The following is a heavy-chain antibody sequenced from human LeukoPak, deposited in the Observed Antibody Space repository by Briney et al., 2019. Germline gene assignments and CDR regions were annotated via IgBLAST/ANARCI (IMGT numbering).Heavy chain of an antibody. CDR3: ARDIPYYYGSGSYTEFDY. Sequence: GGSLRLSCAASAFTLSNYWMSWVRQAPGKGLEWVANIKEDGSEIHYVDSVKGRFTISRDNAKNSLYLQMNSLRAEDTAVYYCARDIPYYYGSGSYTEFDYWGQGTLVTVSS. V-gene: IGHV3-7*01. CDR2: IKEDGSEI. J-gene: IGHJ4*02. CDR1: AFTLSNYW. D-gene: IGHD3-10*01.